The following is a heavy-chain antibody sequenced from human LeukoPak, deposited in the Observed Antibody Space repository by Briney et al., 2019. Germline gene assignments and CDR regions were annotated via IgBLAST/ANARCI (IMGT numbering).Heavy chain of an antibody. CDR1: GGSISSSSYY. D-gene: IGHD3-22*01. Sequence: PSETLSLTCTVSGGSISSSSYYWGWIRQPPGKGLEWIGSIYYSGSTYYNPSLKSRVTISVDTSKNHFSLKLSSVTAADTAVYYCARTVRYYYESSGYYAGLEETYYFDYWGQGTLVTVSS. V-gene: IGHV4-39*02. J-gene: IGHJ4*02. CDR3: ARTVRYYYESSGYYAGLEETYYFDY. CDR2: IYYSGST.